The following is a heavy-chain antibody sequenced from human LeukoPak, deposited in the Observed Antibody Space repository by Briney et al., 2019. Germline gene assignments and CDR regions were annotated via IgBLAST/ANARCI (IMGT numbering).Heavy chain of an antibody. V-gene: IGHV3-21*06. CDR3: ARAGLGYCSGGSCPRNAFDI. D-gene: IGHD2-15*01. J-gene: IGHJ3*02. Sequence: GGSLRLSCAASGFTFSSYSMNWVRQAPGKGLEWVSSISNSGTYTYYADSVKGRFTISRDNAKNSLYLQMNSLRAEDTAVYYCARAGLGYCSGGSCPRNAFDIWGQGTMVTVSS. CDR2: ISNSGTYT. CDR1: GFTFSSYS.